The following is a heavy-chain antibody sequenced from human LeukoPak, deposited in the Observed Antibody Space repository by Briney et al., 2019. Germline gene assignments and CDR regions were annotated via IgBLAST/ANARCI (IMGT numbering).Heavy chain of an antibody. Sequence: GGSLRLSCAASGFTFSDYYMSWIRQAPGKGLEGVSYMSISSSHTNYAESVKGRFTISRDNAKNTLYLQMNRLRAEDTAVYYCARGEGSSGWYGVDYWGQGPLVTVSS. V-gene: IGHV3-11*06. CDR3: ARGEGSSGWYGVDY. D-gene: IGHD6-19*01. CDR1: GFTFSDYY. CDR2: MSISSSHT. J-gene: IGHJ4*02.